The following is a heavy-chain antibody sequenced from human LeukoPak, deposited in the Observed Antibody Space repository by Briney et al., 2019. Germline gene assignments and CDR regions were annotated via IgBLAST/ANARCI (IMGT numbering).Heavy chain of an antibody. V-gene: IGHV3-21*01. CDR2: IGSGSSHI. D-gene: IGHD6-19*01. Sequence: KTGGSLRLSCAASGFNFDSYTMTWVRQAPGKGLEWVSSIGSGSSHIYYADSMKGRFTISRDNAKNSLYLQMNSLRAEDTAVYYCARFLTVAVVPQRVDCWGQGTLVTVSS. CDR1: GFNFDSYT. CDR3: ARFLTVAVVPQRVDC. J-gene: IGHJ4*02.